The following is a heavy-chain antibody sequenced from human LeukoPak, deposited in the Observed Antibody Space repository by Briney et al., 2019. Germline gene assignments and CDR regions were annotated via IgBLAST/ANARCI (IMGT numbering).Heavy chain of an antibody. D-gene: IGHD6-19*01. V-gene: IGHV3-30*18. Sequence: GGSPRLSCAASGFTFSSYGMHWVRQAPGKGLEWVAVISYDGSNKYYADSVKGRFTISRDNSKNTLYLQMNSLRAEDTAVYYCAKDLVYGYSSVCPDYWGQGTLVTVSS. CDR2: ISYDGSNK. CDR1: GFTFSSYG. CDR3: AKDLVYGYSSVCPDY. J-gene: IGHJ4*02.